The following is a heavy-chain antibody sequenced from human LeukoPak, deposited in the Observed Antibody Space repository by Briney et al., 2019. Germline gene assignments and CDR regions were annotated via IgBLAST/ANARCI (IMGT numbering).Heavy chain of an antibody. J-gene: IGHJ4*02. V-gene: IGHV3-21*01. CDR2: ISSSSSYI. Sequence: PGGSLRLSCAASGFTFSSYSMNWVRQAPGKGLEWVSSISSSSSYIYYADSVKGRFTISRDNSKNTLYLQMNNLRAEDTAVYYCARPPYYGDLYYFDYWGQGTLVTVSS. CDR1: GFTFSSYS. D-gene: IGHD4-17*01. CDR3: ARPPYYGDLYYFDY.